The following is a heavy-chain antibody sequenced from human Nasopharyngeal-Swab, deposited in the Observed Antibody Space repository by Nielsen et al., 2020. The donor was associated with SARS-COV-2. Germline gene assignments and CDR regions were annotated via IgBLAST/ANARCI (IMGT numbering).Heavy chain of an antibody. CDR3: ASSQAYNWNDSDAFDV. V-gene: IGHV3-11*04. D-gene: IGHD1-1*01. CDR2: ISSSGSTI. Sequence: GASLPISCAASGFTFSDYYMSWIRQAPGKGLEWVSYISSSGSTIYYADSVKGRFTISRDNAKNSLYLQMNSLRAEDTAVYYCASSQAYNWNDSDAFDVWGQGTMVTVSS. J-gene: IGHJ3*01. CDR1: GFTFSDYY.